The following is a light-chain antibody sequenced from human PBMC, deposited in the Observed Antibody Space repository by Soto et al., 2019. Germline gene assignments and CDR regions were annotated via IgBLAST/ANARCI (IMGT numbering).Light chain of an antibody. CDR1: QSVSSS. CDR3: QQYGTSPIT. V-gene: IGKV3-20*01. J-gene: IGKJ5*01. CDR2: GAS. Sequence: TGFAQSPGTLSFSPGARATLSCRASQSVSSSLAWYQQRPGQAPRLLISGASTRATGIPDRFSGSGSGTDFTLTISGLEPEDFALYYCQQYGTSPITFGQGTRLEI.